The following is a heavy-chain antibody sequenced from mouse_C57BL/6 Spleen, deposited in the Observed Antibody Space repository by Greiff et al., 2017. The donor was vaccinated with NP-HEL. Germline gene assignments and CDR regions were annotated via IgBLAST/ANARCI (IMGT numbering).Heavy chain of an antibody. D-gene: IGHD4-1*01. CDR3: ARSPLANWDEVDY. V-gene: IGHV1-52*01. CDR1: GYTFTSYW. Sequence: QVQLQQPGAELVRPGSSVKLSCKASGYTFTSYWMHWVKQRPIQGLEWIGNIDPSDSETHYNQKFKDKATLTVDKSSSTAYMQLSSLTSEDSAVYYCARSPLANWDEVDYWGQGTSVTVSS. CDR2: IDPSDSET. J-gene: IGHJ4*01.